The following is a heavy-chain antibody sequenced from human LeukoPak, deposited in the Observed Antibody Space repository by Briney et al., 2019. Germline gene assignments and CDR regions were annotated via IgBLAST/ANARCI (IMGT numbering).Heavy chain of an antibody. CDR1: GFTFSDCT. J-gene: IGHJ6*02. V-gene: IGHV3-21*01. Sequence: GGSLRLSCAASGFTFSDCTMNWVRQAPGKGLEWVSSISGSSHYIYYADSVKGRFTISRDNAKNSLYLQMNSLIADDTAVYYCAREGDPPYSYYAMDVWGQGTTVTVSS. CDR3: AREGDPPYSYYAMDV. CDR2: ISGSSHYI.